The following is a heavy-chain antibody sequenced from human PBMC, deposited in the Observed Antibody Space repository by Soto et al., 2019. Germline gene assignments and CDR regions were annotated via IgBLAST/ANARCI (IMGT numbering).Heavy chain of an antibody. V-gene: IGHV4-39*02. CDR2: IYNSGST. J-gene: IGHJ6*02. CDR3: ARGRASLGYCSSTSCPRYYYYYGMDV. D-gene: IGHD2-2*01. CDR1: GRTIRTSSYY. Sequence: SDTLSLTFTISGRTIRTSSYYRDWTRQPPGKGLEWIGRIYNSGSTYNNQSLKSQVTISVNTSKNKISLKLNTMTAAVTAVYYCARGRASLGYCSSTSCPRYYYYYGMDVWGQGTTVS.